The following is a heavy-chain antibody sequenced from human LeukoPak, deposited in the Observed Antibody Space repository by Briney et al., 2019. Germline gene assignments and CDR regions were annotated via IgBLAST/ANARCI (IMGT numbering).Heavy chain of an antibody. V-gene: IGHV1-24*01. CDR2: FDPEYGET. Sequence: ASVKVSCKVSGYTLTELSMHWVGQARGKGLEGMGGFDPEYGETIYAQKLQGTVTMTEDTSTDTAYMELSRLRSEDTAVYYCATAVPPMNDAFDIWGQGTMVTVSS. CDR1: GYTLTELS. J-gene: IGHJ3*02. CDR3: ATAVPPMNDAFDI.